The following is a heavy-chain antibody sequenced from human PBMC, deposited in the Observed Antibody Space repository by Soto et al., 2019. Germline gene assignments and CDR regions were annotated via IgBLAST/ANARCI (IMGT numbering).Heavy chain of an antibody. D-gene: IGHD6-13*01. CDR1: GYSFTTYW. Sequence: PGESLKISCKASGYSFTTYWIGWVRQMPGKGLEWMGIIYPGDSDTRYSPSFQGQVTISADKSISTAYLQWSGLKASDSAMFYCARKDIAGNSVDFWGQGTLVTVSS. CDR2: IYPGDSDT. CDR3: ARKDIAGNSVDF. J-gene: IGHJ4*02. V-gene: IGHV5-51*01.